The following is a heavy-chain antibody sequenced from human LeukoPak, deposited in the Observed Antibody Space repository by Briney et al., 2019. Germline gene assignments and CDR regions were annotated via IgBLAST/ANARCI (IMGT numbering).Heavy chain of an antibody. D-gene: IGHD6-19*01. CDR2: IYSNGSF. V-gene: IGHV4-4*07. Sequence: TETLSLTCTVSGGSISSYFWTWIRQPAERGLEWIGHIYSNGSFKYNPSLKSRVTMSIDTSKNQLSLKLNSVTAADTAVYYCARSGGSSSGSLGLWYSDIWGQGTMVTVSS. CDR1: GGSISSYF. J-gene: IGHJ3*02. CDR3: ARSGGSSSGSLGLWYSDI.